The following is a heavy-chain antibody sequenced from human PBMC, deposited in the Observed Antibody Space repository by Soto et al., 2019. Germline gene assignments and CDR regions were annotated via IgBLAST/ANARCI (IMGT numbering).Heavy chain of an antibody. J-gene: IGHJ6*02. CDR1: GGSISSYY. Sequence: PSETLSLTCAVSGGSISSYYWSWIRQPPGKGLEWIGYIYYSGSTNYNPSLKSRVTISVDTSKNQFSLKLSSVTAADTAVYYCARGYCSSTSCYRYGMDVWGQGTTVTVSS. CDR3: ARGYCSSTSCYRYGMDV. CDR2: IYYSGST. D-gene: IGHD2-2*01. V-gene: IGHV4-59*01.